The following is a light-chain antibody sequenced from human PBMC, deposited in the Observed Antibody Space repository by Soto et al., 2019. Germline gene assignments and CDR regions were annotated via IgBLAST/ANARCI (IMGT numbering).Light chain of an antibody. CDR1: QTISSW. CDR2: KAS. Sequence: DIQMTQSPSTLSGSVGDRVTITCRASQTISSWLAWYQQKPGKAPKLLIYKASTLKSGVPSRFSGSGSGTEFTLTISSLQPEDYATYYCQQSYSSLYTFGQGTKVDIK. V-gene: IGKV1-5*03. CDR3: QQSYSSLYT. J-gene: IGKJ2*01.